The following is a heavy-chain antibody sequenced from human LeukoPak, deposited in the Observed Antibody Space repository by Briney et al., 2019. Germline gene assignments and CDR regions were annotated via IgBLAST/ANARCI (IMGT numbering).Heavy chain of an antibody. D-gene: IGHD6-19*01. CDR3: ARIASSGWFPDY. V-gene: IGHV2-70*04. Sequence: ESGPALVKPTQPLTLTCTFSGFSLSTNGPRVSWIRQPPGKALEWLARIDWDEDQLYRTSLKTRLTISKDPPKNQVVLTMTDMDPVDTATFYCARIASSGWFPDYWGQGTLVTVSS. CDR2: IDWDEDQ. CDR1: GFSLSTNGPR. J-gene: IGHJ4*02.